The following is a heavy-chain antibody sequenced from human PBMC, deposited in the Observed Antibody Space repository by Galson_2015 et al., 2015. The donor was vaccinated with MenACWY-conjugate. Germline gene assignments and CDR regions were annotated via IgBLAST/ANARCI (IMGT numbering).Heavy chain of an antibody. Sequence: SLRLSCAASGFTFSSYSMNWVRQAPGKGLEWVSSISSSSSYIYYADSVKGRFTISRDNAKNSLYLQMNSLRAEDTAVYYCASPPLITMVQAWGQGTLVTVSS. CDR1: GFTFSSYS. CDR2: ISSSSSYI. V-gene: IGHV3-21*01. J-gene: IGHJ4*02. D-gene: IGHD3-10*01. CDR3: ASPPLITMVQA.